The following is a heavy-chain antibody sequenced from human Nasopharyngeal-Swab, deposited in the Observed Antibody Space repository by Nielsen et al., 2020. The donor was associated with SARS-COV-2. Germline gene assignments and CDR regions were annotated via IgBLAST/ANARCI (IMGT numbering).Heavy chain of an antibody. J-gene: IGHJ4*02. CDR1: GITFSSYW. CDR3: TRDPYSTPPDY. D-gene: IGHD6-13*01. Sequence: GGSLRFSCEASGITFSSYWMSWVRQPPGQGLEWVANIKHDGSDKNYVDSVKGRFTISRDNAKNLLFLQMNNLRAEDTALYYCTRDPYSTPPDYWGQGTLVTVSS. CDR2: IKHDGSDK. V-gene: IGHV3-7*01.